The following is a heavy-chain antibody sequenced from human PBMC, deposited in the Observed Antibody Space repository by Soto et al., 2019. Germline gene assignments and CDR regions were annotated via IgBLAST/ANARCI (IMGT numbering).Heavy chain of an antibody. J-gene: IGHJ6*02. V-gene: IGHV3-30-3*01. CDR2: ISYDGSNK. D-gene: IGHD5-12*01. CDR1: GFTFSSYA. Sequence: QVQLVESGGGVVQPGRSLRLSCAASGFTFSSYAMHWVRQAPGKGLEWVAVISYDGSNKYYADSVKGRFTISRDNSKNTLYLQMNSLRAEDTAVYYCARAEARYSGYDRLGYGMDVWGQGTTVTVSS. CDR3: ARAEARYSGYDRLGYGMDV.